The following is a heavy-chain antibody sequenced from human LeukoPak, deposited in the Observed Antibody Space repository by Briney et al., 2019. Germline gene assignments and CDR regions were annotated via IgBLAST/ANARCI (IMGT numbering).Heavy chain of an antibody. CDR1: GYTFTGYY. CDR2: INPNSGGT. Sequence: GASVKVSCKASGYTFTGYYMHWVRQAPGQGPEWMGWINPNSGGTNYAQKFQGRVTMTRDTSISTAYMELSRLRSDDTAVYYCARDPRLLWFGDGGPENWFDPWGQGTLVTVSS. J-gene: IGHJ5*02. D-gene: IGHD3-10*01. V-gene: IGHV1-2*02. CDR3: ARDPRLLWFGDGGPENWFDP.